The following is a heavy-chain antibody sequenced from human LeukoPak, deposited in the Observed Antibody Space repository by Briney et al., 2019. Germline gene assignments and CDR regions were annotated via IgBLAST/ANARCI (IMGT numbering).Heavy chain of an antibody. V-gene: IGHV4-39*07. J-gene: IGHJ4*02. D-gene: IGHD7-27*01. CDR3: ARFSPRAMGNYLDY. Sequence: SSETLSLTCTVSGGSISSSSYYWGWIRQPPGKGLEWIGSIYYSGSIYYNPSLKSRVILSLDKSANQFSLNLSSVTAADTAVYYCARFSPRAMGNYLDYWGQGTLVTVSS. CDR2: IYYSGSI. CDR1: GGSISSSSYY.